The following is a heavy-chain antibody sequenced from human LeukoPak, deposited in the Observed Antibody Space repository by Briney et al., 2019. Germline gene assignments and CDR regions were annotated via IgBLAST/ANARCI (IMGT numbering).Heavy chain of an antibody. J-gene: IGHJ6*02. CDR3: ARGAGYSSGWYLKSFYYGMDV. D-gene: IGHD6-19*01. V-gene: IGHV4-34*01. CDR2: INHSGST. Sequence: SETLSLTCAVYGGSFSGYYWSWIRQPPGKGLEWIGEINHSGSTNYNPSLKSRVTISVDTSKNQFSLKLCSVTAADTAVYYCARGAGYSSGWYLKSFYYGMDVWGQGTTVTVSS. CDR1: GGSFSGYY.